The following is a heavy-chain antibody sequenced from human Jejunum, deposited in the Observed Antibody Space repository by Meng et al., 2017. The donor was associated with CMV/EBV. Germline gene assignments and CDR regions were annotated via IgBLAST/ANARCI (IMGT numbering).Heavy chain of an antibody. CDR1: GLSCSSYD. V-gene: IGHV3-23*01. Sequence: SLRSAGEAYGLSCSSYDMSWARQAPGKGLEWVSTIAGSTGRTHYADSVKGRFTISRDNSKNTLYLQMNSLRAEDTAVYYCDASDYWGQGTLVTVSS. D-gene: IGHD6-6*01. J-gene: IGHJ4*02. CDR2: IAGSTGRT. CDR3: DASDY.